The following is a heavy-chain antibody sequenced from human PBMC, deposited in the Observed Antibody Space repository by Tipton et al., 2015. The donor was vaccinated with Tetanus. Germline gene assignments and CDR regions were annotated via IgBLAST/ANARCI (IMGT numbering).Heavy chain of an antibody. D-gene: IGHD2-15*01. CDR3: AKPTSGCSGGSCYGSAFDY. CDR2: ISGSGGST. Sequence: SGSTFSSYAMSWVRQAPGKGLEWVSAISGSGGSTYYADSVKGRFTISRDNSKNTLYLQMNSLRAEDTAVYYCAKPTSGCSGGSCYGSAFDYWGQGTLVTVSS. V-gene: IGHV3-23*01. J-gene: IGHJ4*02. CDR1: GSTFSSYA.